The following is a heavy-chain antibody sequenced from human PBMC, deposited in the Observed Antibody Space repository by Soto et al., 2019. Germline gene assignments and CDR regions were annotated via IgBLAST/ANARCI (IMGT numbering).Heavy chain of an antibody. CDR3: ATDWTTLIVEGGYFDY. Sequence: PGGSLRLSCAASGFTFSSYAVSWVRQAPGKGLEWVSSISGSAGSAYYVDPVKGRFTISRDNSKNTVYLQMNSLRAEDTAVYYCATDWTTLIVEGGYFDYWGPGTLVTVSS. V-gene: IGHV3-23*01. CDR2: ISGSAGSA. J-gene: IGHJ4*02. D-gene: IGHD3-22*01. CDR1: GFTFSSYA.